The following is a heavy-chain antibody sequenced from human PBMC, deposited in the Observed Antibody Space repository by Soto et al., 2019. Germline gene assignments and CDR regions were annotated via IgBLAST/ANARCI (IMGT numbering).Heavy chain of an antibody. J-gene: IGHJ4*02. V-gene: IGHV5-51*01. CDR3: ARYSGSYWHYLDF. CDR1: GYSFASHW. Sequence: GESLKISCKGSGYSFASHWVAWVRQMPEKGLEWIGTIYPGDSDTKYSSAFRGHVTISADTSVSTAYLQWRSLEATDSAIYYCARYSGSYWHYLDFWVQGTLVTVSS. CDR2: IYPGDSDT. D-gene: IGHD1-26*01.